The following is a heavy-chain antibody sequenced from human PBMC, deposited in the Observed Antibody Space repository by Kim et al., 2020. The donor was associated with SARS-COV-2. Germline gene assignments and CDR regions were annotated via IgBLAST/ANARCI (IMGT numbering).Heavy chain of an antibody. V-gene: IGHV3-11*05. CDR3: VREPAS. CDR2: SST. J-gene: IGHJ5*02. Sequence: SSTRYASSVNGRFTISRDNAKKSLSLQMNRLTPEDTAVYYCVREPASWGQGTLVTVSS.